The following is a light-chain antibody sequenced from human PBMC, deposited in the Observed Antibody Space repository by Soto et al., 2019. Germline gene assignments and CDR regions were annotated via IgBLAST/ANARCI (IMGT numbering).Light chain of an antibody. CDR1: QSISSY. J-gene: IGKJ1*01. CDR2: AAS. Sequence: DIEMTQSPSSLSASAGERVTITCRASQSISSYLNWYQQKPGKAPKLLIYAASSLRSGVPSRFSGSGSGTTYTLTISSMQPEDFSTYYCQQSYSTPRRTFGQGTKVEIK. CDR3: QQSYSTPRRT. V-gene: IGKV1-39*01.